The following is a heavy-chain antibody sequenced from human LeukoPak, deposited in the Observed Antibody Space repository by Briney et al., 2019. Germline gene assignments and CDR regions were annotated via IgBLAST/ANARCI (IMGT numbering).Heavy chain of an antibody. J-gene: IGHJ6*04. V-gene: IGHV3-53*01. CDR2: IYSGGST. CDR3: ARDTGRGSGSYHNNYYYYGMDV. D-gene: IGHD3-10*01. Sequence: GGSLRLSCAASGFTVSSNYMSWVRQAPGKGLEWVSVIYSGGSTYYADSVKGRFTISRDNSKNTLYLQMNSLRAEDTAVYYCARDTGRGSGSYHNNYYYYGMDVWGKGTTVTVSS. CDR1: GFTVSSNY.